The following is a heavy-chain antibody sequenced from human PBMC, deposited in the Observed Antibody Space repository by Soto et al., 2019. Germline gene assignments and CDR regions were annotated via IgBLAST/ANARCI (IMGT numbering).Heavy chain of an antibody. CDR1: GFTFSSYA. Sequence: GGSLRLSCAASGFTFSSYAMSWVRQAPGKGLEWVSAISGSGGSTYYADSVKGRFTISRDNSKNTLYLQMNSLRAEDTAVYYCAKDRYGSGSYYPKLNWFDPWGQGTLVTV. V-gene: IGHV3-23*01. CDR3: AKDRYGSGSYYPKLNWFDP. J-gene: IGHJ5*02. CDR2: ISGSGGST. D-gene: IGHD3-10*01.